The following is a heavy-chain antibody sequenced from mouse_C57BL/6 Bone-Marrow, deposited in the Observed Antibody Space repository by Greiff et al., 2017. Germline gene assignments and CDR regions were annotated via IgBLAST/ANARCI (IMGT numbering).Heavy chain of an antibody. Sequence: QVQLQQPGAELVMPGASVKLSCKASGYTFTSYWMHWVKQRPGQGLEWIGEIDPSDSYTNYNQKFKGKSTLTVDKSSSTAYMQLSSLTSEDSAVDYGARNDYDSYWYFDVWGTGTTVTVSS. CDR1: GYTFTSYW. CDR3: ARNDYDSYWYFDV. V-gene: IGHV1-69*01. D-gene: IGHD2-4*01. CDR2: IDPSDSYT. J-gene: IGHJ1*03.